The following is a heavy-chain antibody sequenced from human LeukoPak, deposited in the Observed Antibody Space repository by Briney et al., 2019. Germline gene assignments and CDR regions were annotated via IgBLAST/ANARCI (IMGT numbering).Heavy chain of an antibody. V-gene: IGHV1-69*05. Sequence: ASVKVSCKASGGTFSSYAISWVRQAPGQGLEWMGGIIPIFGTANYAQKFQGRVTITTDESTSTAYMELSSLRSEDTAVYYCARVLPAAPDCSSTSCYAFDIWGQGTMVTVSS. CDR3: ARVLPAAPDCSSTSCYAFDI. CDR2: IIPIFGTA. CDR1: GGTFSSYA. D-gene: IGHD2-2*01. J-gene: IGHJ3*02.